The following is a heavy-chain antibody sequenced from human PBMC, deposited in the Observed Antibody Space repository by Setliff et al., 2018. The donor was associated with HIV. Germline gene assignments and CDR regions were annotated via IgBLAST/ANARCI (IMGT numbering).Heavy chain of an antibody. J-gene: IGHJ3*01. Sequence: PSETLSLTCAVTGDSISSRNWWSWVRKAPGKGLQWLGEIYQKGLTNYSPSLKSRVSMSLDKSKNQFSLKMTSVTAADTAVYYCVRAGDYYDSTGARAGFDFWGQGTRVTVSS. CDR3: VRAGDYYDSTGARAGFDF. V-gene: IGHV4-4*02. CDR2: IYQKGLT. D-gene: IGHD3-22*01. CDR1: GDSISSRNW.